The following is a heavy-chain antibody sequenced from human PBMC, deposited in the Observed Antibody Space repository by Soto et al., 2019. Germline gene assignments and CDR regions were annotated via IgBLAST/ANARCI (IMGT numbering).Heavy chain of an antibody. D-gene: IGHD1-1*01. CDR1: GFSFSDRA. CDR2: ISSDGGGT. CDR3: AKRRGQQLENWQFDV. Sequence: EVQLLESGGGLVQPGGSLRLSCVAFGFSFSDRAMAWVRQAPGKGLEWVSDISSDGGGTFYADSVKGRFTISRDNVKKTVHLQMNRLRDEDTATYYCAKRRGQQLENWQFDVWGRGSLVSVAS. V-gene: IGHV3-23*01. J-gene: IGHJ2*01.